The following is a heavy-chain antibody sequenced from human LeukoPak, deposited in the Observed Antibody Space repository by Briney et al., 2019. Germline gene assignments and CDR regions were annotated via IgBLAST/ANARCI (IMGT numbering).Heavy chain of an antibody. CDR1: GFTFSSSW. D-gene: IGHD3-16*01. V-gene: IGHV3-7*01. CDR3: ARDKFGGTDY. CDR2: IKPDGSEK. Sequence: GGSLRLSCAASGFTFSSSWMSWVRQAPGKGLEWVANIKPDGSEKYYVDSVKGRFAISRDNAKNSLYLQMNSLRAEDAAVYYCARDKFGGTDYWGQGTLVTVSS. J-gene: IGHJ4*02.